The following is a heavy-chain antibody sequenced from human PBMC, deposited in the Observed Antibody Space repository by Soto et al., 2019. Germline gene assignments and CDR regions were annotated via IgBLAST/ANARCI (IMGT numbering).Heavy chain of an antibody. D-gene: IGHD3-3*01. CDR1: GFTFSNAW. CDR2: IKSKTDGGTT. J-gene: IGHJ1*01. V-gene: IGHV3-15*01. CDR3: TTVGYHCWSEYFHH. Sequence: GGSLRLSCAASGFTFSNAWMSWVRQAPGKGLEWVGRIKSKTDGGTTDYAAPVKGRFTISRDDSKNPLYLQMNSLKTDDTAVYYCTTVGYHCWSEYFHHWGQGTLVTVSS.